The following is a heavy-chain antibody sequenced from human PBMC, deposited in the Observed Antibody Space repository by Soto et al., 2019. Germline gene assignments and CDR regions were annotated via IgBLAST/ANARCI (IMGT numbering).Heavy chain of an antibody. CDR2: TNPNSGGT. D-gene: IGHD2-15*01. CDR1: GYTFTGYY. Sequence: ASVKVSCKASGYTFTGYYMHWVRQAPGQGLEWMGWTNPNSGGTNYAQKFQGRVTMTRDTSISTAYMELSRLRSDDTAVYYCAVADQYCSGGSCYSDYYYGMDVWGQGTTVTVSS. V-gene: IGHV1-2*02. J-gene: IGHJ6*02. CDR3: AVADQYCSGGSCYSDYYYGMDV.